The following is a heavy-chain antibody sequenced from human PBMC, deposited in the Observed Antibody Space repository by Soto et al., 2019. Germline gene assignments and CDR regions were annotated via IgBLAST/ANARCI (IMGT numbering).Heavy chain of an antibody. J-gene: IGHJ6*03. Sequence: QVQLVESGGGVVQPGRSLRLSCAASGFSFSSYDMHWVRQAPGKGLEWVAVISYDGKMKLYADSVKGLFTISRDNPQNTLFTQINSLRADDTDVYFCANGNVPNYYYCYYMDVWGRGTTVTVSS. CDR1: GFSFSSYD. CDR2: ISYDGKMK. CDR3: ANGNVPNYYYCYYMDV. V-gene: IGHV3-30*18. D-gene: IGHD1-1*01.